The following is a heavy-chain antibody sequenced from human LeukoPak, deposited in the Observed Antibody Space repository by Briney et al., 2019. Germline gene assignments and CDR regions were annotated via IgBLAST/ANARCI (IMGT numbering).Heavy chain of an antibody. V-gene: IGHV1-2*06. Sequence: GASVKVSCKTSGYTFTGYYMHWVRQAPGQGLEWMGRINPNSGGTNYAQKFQGRVTMTRDTSISTAYMGLSRLRSDDTAVYYCARATSGSYQFDYWGQGTLVTVSS. CDR2: INPNSGGT. J-gene: IGHJ4*02. D-gene: IGHD1-26*01. CDR3: ARATSGSYQFDY. CDR1: GYTFTGYY.